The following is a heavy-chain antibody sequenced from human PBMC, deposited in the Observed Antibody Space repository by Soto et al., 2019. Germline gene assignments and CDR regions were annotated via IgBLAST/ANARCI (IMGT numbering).Heavy chain of an antibody. V-gene: IGHV3-49*03. CDR1: GFTFGDYA. J-gene: IGHJ4*02. Sequence: GGSLRLSCTTSGFTFGDYAMNWFRQAPGKGREWVAFIRSKAYGGTTEYAASVKGRFTISRDDSKSIAYLQMNSLKTEDTAVYYCTRDHRHLDYWGQGTLVTVSS. CDR2: IRSKAYGGTT. CDR3: TRDHRHLDY.